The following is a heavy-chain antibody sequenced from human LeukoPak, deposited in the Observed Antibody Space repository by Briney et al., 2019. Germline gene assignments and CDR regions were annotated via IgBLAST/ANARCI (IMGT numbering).Heavy chain of an antibody. V-gene: IGHV4-39*07. CDR3: ARMGVVVVDNWFDP. Sequence: PSETLSLTCTVSGGSISSSSYYWGWIRQPPGKGLEWIGSIYYSGSTYYNPSLKSRVTISVDTSKNQFSLKLSSVTAADTAVYYCARMGVVVVDNWFDPWGQGTLVTVSS. CDR1: GGSISSSSYY. D-gene: IGHD2-15*01. CDR2: IYYSGST. J-gene: IGHJ5*02.